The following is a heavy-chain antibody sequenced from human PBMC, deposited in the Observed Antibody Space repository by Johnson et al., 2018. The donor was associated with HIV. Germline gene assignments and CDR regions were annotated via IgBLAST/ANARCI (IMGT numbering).Heavy chain of an antibody. CDR1: GFSFSRYA. D-gene: IGHD3-10*01. CDR2: ISYDAKNK. J-gene: IGHJ3*02. CDR3: ARDFRAENRLLWFGELQPDAFDI. V-gene: IGHV3-30*04. Sequence: QVQLVESGGGVVQPGRSLRLSCEASGFSFSRYAMHWVRQAPGKGLEWVAVISYDAKNKYYADSVKGRFTISRDNSKNTLFLQMNSLKTEDTAVYYCARDFRAENRLLWFGELQPDAFDIWGQGTMVTVSS.